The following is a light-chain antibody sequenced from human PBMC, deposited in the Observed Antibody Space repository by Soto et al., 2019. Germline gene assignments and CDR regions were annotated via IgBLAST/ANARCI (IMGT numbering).Light chain of an antibody. V-gene: IGKV3-15*01. CDR1: QSISSN. J-gene: IGKJ1*01. CDR2: AAS. CDR3: EQYNKWPLA. Sequence: IVLTQSPATLSVSPGESATLSCRASQSISSNLAWYQQKPGQVPRLVIYAASTRAAGIPARFSGSGSGTEFTRTISRLQSEDLAVYYGEQYNKWPLAVGQGTEVEIK.